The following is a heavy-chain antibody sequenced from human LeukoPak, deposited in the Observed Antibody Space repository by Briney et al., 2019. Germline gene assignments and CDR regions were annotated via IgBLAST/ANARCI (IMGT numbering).Heavy chain of an antibody. CDR3: AGTTHYYYYMDV. CDR1: GYSISSGYY. V-gene: IGHV4-38-2*02. CDR2: IYHSGST. Sequence: PSETLSLTCTVSGYSISSGYYWGWIGQPPGKGLEWIGSIYHSGSTYYNPSLKSRVTISVDTSKNQFSLKLSSVTAADTAVYYCAGTTHYYYYMDVWGKGTTVTVSS. D-gene: IGHD1-26*01. J-gene: IGHJ6*03.